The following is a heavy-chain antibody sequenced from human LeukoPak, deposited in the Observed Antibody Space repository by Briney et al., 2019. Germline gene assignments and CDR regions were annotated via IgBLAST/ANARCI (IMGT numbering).Heavy chain of an antibody. CDR3: AKHSSGWSELDY. J-gene: IGHJ4*02. CDR2: ISYDGSNK. D-gene: IGHD6-19*01. V-gene: IGHV3-30*18. Sequence: PGRSLRLSCAASGFTFSSYGMHWVRQAPGKGLEWVAVISYDGSNKYYADSVKGRFTISRDNSKNTLYLQMNSLRAEDTAVYYCAKHSSGWSELDYWGQGTLVTVSP. CDR1: GFTFSSYG.